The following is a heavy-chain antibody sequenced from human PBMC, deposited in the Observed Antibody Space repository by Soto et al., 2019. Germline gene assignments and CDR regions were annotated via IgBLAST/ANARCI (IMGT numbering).Heavy chain of an antibody. CDR3: EKGGYKTGWPPFDH. Sequence: QVKLVEFGGAVVQSGRSLRLSCTASSFRFSAYGMHWVRQAPGKGLEWVALISDDGKTQFFTESVEGRFTISRDNSRNAINRQMNRLRPEDTAVYYCEKGGYKTGWPPFDHWGHGTRVTVSS. V-gene: IGHV3-30*18. CDR1: SFRFSAYG. D-gene: IGHD6-19*01. CDR2: ISDDGKTQ. J-gene: IGHJ4*01.